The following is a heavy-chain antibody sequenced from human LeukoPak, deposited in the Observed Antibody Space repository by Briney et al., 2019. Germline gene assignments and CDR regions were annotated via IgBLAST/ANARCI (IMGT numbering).Heavy chain of an antibody. CDR1: GDSISNYY. CDR3: ASNYYGSGSLDY. D-gene: IGHD3-10*01. Sequence: PAETLSLTCTVSGDSISNYYWSWIRQPPGKGLDWIGYIFYSGSTNYNPSLKSRVTISVDTSKNQFSLKLSSVTAADTAVYYCASNYYGSGSLDYWGQGNLVTVSS. V-gene: IGHV4-59*08. CDR2: IFYSGST. J-gene: IGHJ4*02.